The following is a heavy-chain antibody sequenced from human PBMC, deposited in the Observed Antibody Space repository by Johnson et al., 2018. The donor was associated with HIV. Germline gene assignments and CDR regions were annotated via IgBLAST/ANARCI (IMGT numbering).Heavy chain of an antibody. J-gene: IGHJ3*02. CDR3: ARVSDFGVVMIGTFDI. D-gene: IGHD3-3*01. CDR1: GFTVSSNY. V-gene: IGHV3-53*01. CDR2: INSDGSST. Sequence: EVQVLESGGGLIQPGGSLRLSCAASGFTVSSNYMSWVRQAPGKGLEWVSRINSDGSSTSYADSVKGRFTISRDNSKNTLYLQMNSLRAEDTAVYYCARVSDFGVVMIGTFDIWGQGTIVTVSS.